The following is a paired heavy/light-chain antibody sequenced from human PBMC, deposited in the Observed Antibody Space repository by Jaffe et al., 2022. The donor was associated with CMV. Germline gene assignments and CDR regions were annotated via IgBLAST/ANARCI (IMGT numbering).Light chain of an antibody. J-gene: IGKJ1*01. Sequence: EIVLTQSPATLSLSPGERATLSCRASQSVSSYLAWYQQKPGQAPRLLIYDASNRATGIPARFSGSGSGTDFTLTISSLEPEDFAVYYCQQRSNWSWTFGQGTKVEIK. CDR2: DAS. CDR1: QSVSSY. CDR3: QQRSNWSWT. V-gene: IGKV3-11*01.
Heavy chain of an antibody. CDR3: ATASRLDYGDYNDAFDI. J-gene: IGHJ3*02. Sequence: QLQLQESGPGLVKPSETLSLTCTVSGGSISSSSYYWGWIRQPPGKGLEWIGSIYYSGSTYYNPSLKSRVTISVDTSKNQFSLKLSSVTAADTAVYYCATASRLDYGDYNDAFDIWGQGTMVTVSS. CDR1: GGSISSSSYY. CDR2: IYYSGST. D-gene: IGHD4-17*01. V-gene: IGHV4-39*01.